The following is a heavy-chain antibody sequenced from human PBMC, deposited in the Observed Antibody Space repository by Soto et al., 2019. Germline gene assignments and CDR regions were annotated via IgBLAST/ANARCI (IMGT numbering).Heavy chain of an antibody. CDR2: IDWDDNT. D-gene: IGHD2-15*01. Sequence: SGPTLVNPTQTLTLTCTFSGFSLSTSGMCVSWIRQPPGKALEWLARIDWDDNTYYSTSLETRLTISKDTSKNQVVLTMTNMDPVDTATYYCARIVAGGYTYDAFDIWGQGTMVTVSS. CDR3: ARIVAGGYTYDAFDI. CDR1: GFSLSTSGMC. V-gene: IGHV2-70*11. J-gene: IGHJ3*02.